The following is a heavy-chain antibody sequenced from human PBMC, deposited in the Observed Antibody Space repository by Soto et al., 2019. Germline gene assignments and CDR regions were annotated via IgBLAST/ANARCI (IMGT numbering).Heavy chain of an antibody. J-gene: IGHJ3*02. CDR2: IIPIFGTA. CDR1: GGTFSSYA. V-gene: IGHV1-69*06. Sequence: QVQLVQSGAEVKKPGSSVKVSCKASGGTFSSYAISWVRQAPGQGLEWMGGIIPIFGTANYAQKFQGRVTITADKSTSTAYMELSSLRSEDTAVYYCVSLEYSSSWSHDAFDIWGQGTMVTVSS. D-gene: IGHD6-13*01. CDR3: VSLEYSSSWSHDAFDI.